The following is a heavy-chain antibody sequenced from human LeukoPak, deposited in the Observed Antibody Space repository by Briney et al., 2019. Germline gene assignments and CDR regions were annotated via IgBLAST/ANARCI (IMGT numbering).Heavy chain of an antibody. Sequence: PGGSLRLSCAASGFTFSSYAMSWVRQAPGKGLEWVSAISGSGGSTYYADSVKGRSTISRDNSKNTLYLQMNSLRAEDTAVYYCAKDLFPRYCSSTSCQLSFDYWGQGTLVTVSS. J-gene: IGHJ4*02. CDR2: ISGSGGST. V-gene: IGHV3-23*01. CDR1: GFTFSSYA. D-gene: IGHD2-2*01. CDR3: AKDLFPRYCSSTSCQLSFDY.